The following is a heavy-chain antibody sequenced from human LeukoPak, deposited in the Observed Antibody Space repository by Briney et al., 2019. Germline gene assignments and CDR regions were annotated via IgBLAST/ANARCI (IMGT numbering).Heavy chain of an antibody. Sequence: SETLSLTCTVSGGSISSYYWSWIRQPPGKGLEWIWYISYSGSTNYNPPLKSRVAISIDTSKNQFSLKMSSVTAADTAVYYCARATSYGDYVDYWGQGALVTVSS. V-gene: IGHV4-59*08. CDR3: ARATSYGDYVDY. J-gene: IGHJ4*02. CDR1: GGSISSYY. D-gene: IGHD4-17*01. CDR2: ISYSGST.